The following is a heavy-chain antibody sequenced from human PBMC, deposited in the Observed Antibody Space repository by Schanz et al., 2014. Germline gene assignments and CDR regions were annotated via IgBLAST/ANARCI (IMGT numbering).Heavy chain of an antibody. J-gene: IGHJ4*02. CDR3: ARDAADFYDILTEEDY. V-gene: IGHV1-18*01. CDR1: GYTFTTYA. Sequence: QVQLVQSGAEVKKPGASVRVSCKASGYTFTTYAMSWVRQAPGQGLEWVGWISVYTGNTKYGQKVQDRVTMTTDTSTSTAYMELRSLRSDDTAVYYCARDAADFYDILTEEDYWGQGTLVTVSS. D-gene: IGHD3-9*01. CDR2: ISVYTGNT.